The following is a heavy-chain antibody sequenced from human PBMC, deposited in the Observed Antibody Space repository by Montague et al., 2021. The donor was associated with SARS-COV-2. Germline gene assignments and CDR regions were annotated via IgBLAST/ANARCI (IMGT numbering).Heavy chain of an antibody. CDR2: ISYSGSTK. Sequence: SLRLSCAASDFSFKNYEMNWVRQAPGRGLEWVSYISYSGSTKYYADSIKGQFTTSRDNAKASLFLQMNSLRVEDTAIYYCTRDESETSGFDFWGQGTLVTVSS. V-gene: IGHV3-48*03. CDR1: DFSFKNYE. CDR3: TRDESETSGFDF. J-gene: IGHJ4*02. D-gene: IGHD2-15*01.